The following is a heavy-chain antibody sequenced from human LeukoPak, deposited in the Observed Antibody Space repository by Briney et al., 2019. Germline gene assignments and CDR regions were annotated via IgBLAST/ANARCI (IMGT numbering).Heavy chain of an antibody. Sequence: PAGSLSLSCAASGFTFSAYWMHWVRQAPGKGLVWVSRVKYDGSTTTYADSVRGRFTISRDNAKNILYLQMNSLRVEDTAVYYCARDLNWLLFDYWGQGTLVTVSS. J-gene: IGHJ4*02. CDR2: VKYDGSTT. CDR3: ARDLNWLLFDY. V-gene: IGHV3-74*01. CDR1: GFTFSAYW. D-gene: IGHD3-9*01.